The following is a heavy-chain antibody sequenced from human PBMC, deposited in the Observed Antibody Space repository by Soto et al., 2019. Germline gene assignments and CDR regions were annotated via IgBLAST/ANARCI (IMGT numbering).Heavy chain of an antibody. CDR2: MNPNSGNT. CDR1: GYTFTSYD. CDR3: ARWPDGYYYYGVDV. J-gene: IGHJ6*02. Sequence: QVQLVQSGAEVKKPGASVKVSCKASGYTFTSYDINWVRQATGQGLEWMGWMNPNSGNTGYAQKFQGRVTMTRNTSISTAYMQLSSLRSEDTAVYYCARWPDGYYYYGVDVWGQGTTVTVSS. V-gene: IGHV1-8*01.